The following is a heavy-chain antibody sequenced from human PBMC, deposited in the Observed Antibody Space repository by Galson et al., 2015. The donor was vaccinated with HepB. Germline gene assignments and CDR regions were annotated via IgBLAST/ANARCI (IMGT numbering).Heavy chain of an antibody. D-gene: IGHD3-3*01. J-gene: IGHJ6*02. V-gene: IGHV3-23*01. CDR3: ATEGAASGIAMEDYYYGMDV. Sequence: SLRLSCAASGFTFSSYAMSWTRQAPGKGLEWVSAISGSGGSTYYADSVKGRFTISRDNSKNTLYLQMNSLRAEDTAVYYCATEGAASGIAMEDYYYGMDVWGQGTTVTVSS. CDR1: GFTFSSYA. CDR2: ISGSGGST.